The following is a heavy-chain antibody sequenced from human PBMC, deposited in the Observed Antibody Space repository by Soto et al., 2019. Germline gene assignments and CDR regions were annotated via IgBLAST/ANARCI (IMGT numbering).Heavy chain of an antibody. CDR1: GFTVSSIY. CDR3: ASRIAAAGSGLYYMDV. D-gene: IGHD6-13*01. Sequence: GGSLRLSCAASGFTVSSIYMSWVRQAPGKGLEWVSVIYSGGSTYYADSVKGRFTISRHNSKNTLYLQMNSLRAEDTAVYYCASRIAAAGSGLYYMDVWGKGTTVTVSS. J-gene: IGHJ6*03. V-gene: IGHV3-53*04. CDR2: IYSGGST.